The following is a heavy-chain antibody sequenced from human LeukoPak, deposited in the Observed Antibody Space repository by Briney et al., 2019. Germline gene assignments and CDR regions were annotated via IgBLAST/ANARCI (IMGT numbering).Heavy chain of an antibody. J-gene: IGHJ4*02. D-gene: IGHD2-2*01. Sequence: GRSLRLSCAASGFTFSSYGMHWVRQAPGKGLEWVAVISYDGSNKYYADSVKGRFTISRDNSKNTLYLRMNSLRAEDTAVYYCAKSGASRVPEIPAAPLDYWGQGTLVTVSS. CDR3: AKSGASRVPEIPAAPLDY. CDR1: GFTFSSYG. CDR2: ISYDGSNK. V-gene: IGHV3-30*18.